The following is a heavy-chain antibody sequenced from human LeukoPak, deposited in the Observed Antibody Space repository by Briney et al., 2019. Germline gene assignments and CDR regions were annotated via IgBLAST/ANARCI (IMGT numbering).Heavy chain of an antibody. V-gene: IGHV3-48*02. CDR3: ARDPTTSFNLFDY. CDR2: ISSGSTTI. D-gene: IGHD1-26*01. Sequence: PGGSLRLSCAASGFTFSSYSMNWVRQAPGKGLEWVSYISSGSTTIYYADSVKGRFTISRDNAKNSLFLQMNSLRDEDTAVYYCARDPTTSFNLFDYWGQGTLVTVSS. J-gene: IGHJ4*02. CDR1: GFTFSSYS.